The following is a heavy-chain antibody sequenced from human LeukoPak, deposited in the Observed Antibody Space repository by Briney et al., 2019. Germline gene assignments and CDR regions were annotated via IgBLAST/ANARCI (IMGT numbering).Heavy chain of an antibody. V-gene: IGHV4-34*01. J-gene: IGHJ4*02. CDR2: INHSGST. Sequence: SETLSLTCAVYGGSFSGYYWSWIRQPPGKGLEWIGEINHSGSTNYNPSLKSRATISVDTSKNQFSLKLSSVTAADTAVYYCARGLGITMVRGAYFDYWGQGTLVTVSS. CDR1: GGSFSGYY. CDR3: ARGLGITMVRGAYFDY. D-gene: IGHD3-10*01.